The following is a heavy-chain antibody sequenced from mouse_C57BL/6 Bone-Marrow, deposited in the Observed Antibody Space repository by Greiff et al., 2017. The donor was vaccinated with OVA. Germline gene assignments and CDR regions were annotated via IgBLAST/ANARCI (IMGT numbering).Heavy chain of an antibody. Sequence: EVQGVESGGGLVKPGGSLKLSCAASGFTFSSYAMSWVRQTPEKRLEWVATISDGGSYTYYPDNVKGRFTISRDNAKNNLYLQMSHLKSEDTAMYYCARVVSSYGYFDVWGTGTTVTVSS. CDR2: ISDGGSYT. CDR3: ARVVSSYGYFDV. V-gene: IGHV5-4*01. J-gene: IGHJ1*03. CDR1: GFTFSSYA. D-gene: IGHD1-1*01.